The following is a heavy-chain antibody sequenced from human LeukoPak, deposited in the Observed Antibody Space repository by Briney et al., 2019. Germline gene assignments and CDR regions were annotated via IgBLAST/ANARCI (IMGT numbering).Heavy chain of an antibody. V-gene: IGHV4-39*07. CDR2: IYYSGST. Sequence: SETLSLTCTVSGGSISSSSYYWGWIRQPPGKGLEWIGSIYYSGSTYYNPSLKSRVTISVDTSKNQFSLKLSSVTAADTAVYYCARVFSVYSGNDYWGQGTLVTVSS. CDR1: GGSISSSSYY. CDR3: ARVFSVYSGNDY. J-gene: IGHJ4*02. D-gene: IGHD1-26*01.